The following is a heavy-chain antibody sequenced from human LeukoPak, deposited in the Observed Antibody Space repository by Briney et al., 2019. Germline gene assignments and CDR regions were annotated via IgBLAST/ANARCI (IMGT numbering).Heavy chain of an antibody. CDR2: INPNSGGT. D-gene: IGHD3-16*02. CDR1: GYTFTCYY. J-gene: IGHJ4*02. CDR3: ARGGPYEYVWGSYRPFDY. V-gene: IGHV1-2*06. Sequence: GASVKVSCKASGYTFTCYYMHWVRQAPGQGLEWMGRINPNSGGTNYAQKFQGRVTMTRDTSISTAYMELSRLRSDDTAVFYCARGGPYEYVWGSYRPFDYWGQGTLVTVSS.